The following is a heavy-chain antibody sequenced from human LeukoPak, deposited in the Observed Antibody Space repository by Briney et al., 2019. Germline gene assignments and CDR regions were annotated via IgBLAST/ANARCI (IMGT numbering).Heavy chain of an antibody. CDR2: ISPSGGST. CDR3: ARVWSYDAFDI. CDR1: GYTFTGYW. Sequence: ASVKVSCKAFGYTFTGYWMHWVRQAPGQGPEWMGVISPSGGSTIYAQKFKGRATLTRDMSTSTDYLELSSLRSEDTAVYYCARVWSYDAFDIWGQGTMVTVSS. J-gene: IGHJ3*02. D-gene: IGHD1-26*01. V-gene: IGHV1-46*01.